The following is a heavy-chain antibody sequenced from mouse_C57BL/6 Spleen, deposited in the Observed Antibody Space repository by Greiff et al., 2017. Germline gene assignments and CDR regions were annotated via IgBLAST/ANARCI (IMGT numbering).Heavy chain of an antibody. CDR1: GYSITSGCY. D-gene: IGHD1-1*01. J-gene: IGHJ4*01. CDR2: IRYDGSN. Sequence: EVQLQQSGPGLVKPSPSLSLTCSVTGYSITSGCYWYWIRRSPRNNLEWMGYIRYDGSNNYNPSLKNRISITLDTSKNQFFLKLNSVTTEDTATYYCARDLTGSSYAMDYWGQGTSVTVSS. V-gene: IGHV3-6*01. CDR3: ARDLTGSSYAMDY.